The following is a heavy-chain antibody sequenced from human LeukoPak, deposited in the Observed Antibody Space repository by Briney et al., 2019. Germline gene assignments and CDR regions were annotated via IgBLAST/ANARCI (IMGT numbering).Heavy chain of an antibody. Sequence: SETLSLTCTVSGGSISSSSYYWGWIRQPPGKGPEWIGSIYYSGSTNYNPSLKSRVTISVDTSKNQFSLKLSSVTAADTAVYYCAVGFGELLFDYWGQGTLVTVSS. CDR2: IYYSGST. CDR3: AVGFGELLFDY. J-gene: IGHJ4*02. V-gene: IGHV4-39*07. CDR1: GGSISSSSYY. D-gene: IGHD3-10*01.